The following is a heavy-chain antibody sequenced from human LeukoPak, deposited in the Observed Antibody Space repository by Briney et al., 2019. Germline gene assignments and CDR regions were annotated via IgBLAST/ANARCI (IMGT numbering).Heavy chain of an antibody. Sequence: VASVKVSCKASGYTFTSYGISWVRQAPGQGLEWMGWISAYNGNTNYAQKLQGRVTMTTDTSTSTAYMELRSLRSEDTAVYYCASIGDILTNWFDPWGQGTLVTVSS. CDR3: ASIGDILTNWFDP. V-gene: IGHV1-18*01. CDR2: ISAYNGNT. J-gene: IGHJ5*02. D-gene: IGHD3-9*01. CDR1: GYTFTSYG.